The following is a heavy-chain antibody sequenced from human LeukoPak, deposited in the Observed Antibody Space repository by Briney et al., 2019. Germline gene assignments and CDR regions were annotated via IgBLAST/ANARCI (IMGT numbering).Heavy chain of an antibody. V-gene: IGHV4-34*01. CDR2: INHSGST. J-gene: IGHJ6*03. D-gene: IGHD6-13*01. Sequence: PSETLSLTCAVYGGSFSGYYWSWIRQPPGKGLEWIGEINHSGSTNYNPSLKSRLTMSVDTSKNQFSLKLSSVTAADTAVYYCARTTEAHSWQTRYYSYYMDVWGKGTTVTVSS. CDR1: GGSFSGYY. CDR3: ARTTEAHSWQTRYYSYYMDV.